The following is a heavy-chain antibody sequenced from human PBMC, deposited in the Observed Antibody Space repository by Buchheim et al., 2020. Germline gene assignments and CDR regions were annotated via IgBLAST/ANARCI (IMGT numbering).Heavy chain of an antibody. Sequence: QLQLQESGPGLVNPSETLSLTCTVSGGSISSSSHYWGWIRQPPGKGLEWIGSIYYTGSTYSNPSLKSRVTTSVDTSKNHFSLKLSSVTAADTAVYCCARGDAGAGYFDRRRGMEYWGQGT. CDR1: GGSISSSSHY. CDR2: IYYTGST. CDR3: ARGDAGAGYFDRRRGMEY. D-gene: IGHD3-9*01. J-gene: IGHJ4*02. V-gene: IGHV4-39*07.